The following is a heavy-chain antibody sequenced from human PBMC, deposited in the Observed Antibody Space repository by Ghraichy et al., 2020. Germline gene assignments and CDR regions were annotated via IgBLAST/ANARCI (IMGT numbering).Heavy chain of an antibody. D-gene: IGHD5-18*01. J-gene: IGHJ4*02. CDR2: IYPGDSDT. CDR1: GYSFTSYW. Sequence: GESLNISCKGSGYSFTSYWIGWVRQMPGKGLEWMGIIYPGDSDTRYSPSFQGQVTISADKSISTAYLQWSSLKASDTAMYYCAISDIQLWLFGGFDYWGQGTLVTVSS. CDR3: AISDIQLWLFGGFDY. V-gene: IGHV5-51*01.